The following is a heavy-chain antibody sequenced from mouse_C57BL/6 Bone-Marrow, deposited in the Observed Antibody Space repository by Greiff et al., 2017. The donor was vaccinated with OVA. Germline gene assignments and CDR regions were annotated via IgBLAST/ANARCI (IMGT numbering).Heavy chain of an antibody. Sequence: VQLQQSDAELVKPGASVKISCKVSGYTFTDHTIHWMKQRPEQGLEWIGYIYPRDGSTKYNEKFKGKATLTADKSSSTAYMQLNSLTSEDSAVDVCARGIYYGSSSWFGYWGQGTLVTVSA. V-gene: IGHV1-78*01. D-gene: IGHD1-1*01. CDR1: GYTFTDHT. CDR2: IYPRDGST. CDR3: ARGIYYGSSSWFGY. J-gene: IGHJ3*01.